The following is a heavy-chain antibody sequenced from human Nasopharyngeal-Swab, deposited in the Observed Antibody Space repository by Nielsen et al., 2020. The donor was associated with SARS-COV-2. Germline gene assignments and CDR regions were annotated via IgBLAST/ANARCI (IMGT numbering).Heavy chain of an antibody. D-gene: IGHD6-19*01. Sequence: WIRQPPGKGLEWIGYIYYSGSTNYNPSLKSRVTISVDTSKNQFSLKLSSMTAADTAVYYCARDRAWDSSGWDYYYGMDVWGQGTTVTVSS. CDR3: ARDRAWDSSGWDYYYGMDV. J-gene: IGHJ6*02. CDR2: IYYSGST. V-gene: IGHV4-59*01.